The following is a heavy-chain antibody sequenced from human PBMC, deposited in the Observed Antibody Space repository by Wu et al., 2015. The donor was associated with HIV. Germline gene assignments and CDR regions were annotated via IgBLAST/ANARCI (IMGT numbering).Heavy chain of an antibody. V-gene: IGHV1-46*01. CDR1: GYTFINSY. CDR2: INPSGGNT. CDR3: SRGPDFDY. Sequence: QVQLMQSGAEVKKPGASVTVSCKASGYTFINSYIHWVRQAPGQGLEWMGVINPSGGNTDYAQTFQGRVTMTRDTSTSTVYMRLSRLTSEDTAVYFCSRGPDFDYWGQGTLVIVSS. J-gene: IGHJ4*02.